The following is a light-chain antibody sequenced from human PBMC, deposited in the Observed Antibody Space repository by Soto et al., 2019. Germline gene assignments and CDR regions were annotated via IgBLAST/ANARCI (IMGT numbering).Light chain of an antibody. J-gene: IGKJ2*01. V-gene: IGKV3-20*01. Sequence: EIVLTQSPGTLSLSPGERATLSRRASQSVSSSYLAWYQHKPGQAPRLLIYGASARATGIPDRFSGSGSGTDFTLTISRLEPEDFALYYCQQYGGSPYTFGQGTKLEIK. CDR2: GAS. CDR3: QQYGGSPYT. CDR1: QSVSSSY.